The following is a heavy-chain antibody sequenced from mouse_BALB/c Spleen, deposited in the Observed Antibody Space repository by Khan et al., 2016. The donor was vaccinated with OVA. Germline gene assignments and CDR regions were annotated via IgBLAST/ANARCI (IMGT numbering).Heavy chain of an antibody. D-gene: IGHD2-3*01. CDR3: ARVGYSGTMDY. J-gene: IGHJ4*01. Sequence: QIQLVQSGPELKKPGETVKISCKASGYTFTNNGMNWAKQAPGKGLKWMGWINTYTGEPTYAADFKGRFAFSLETSASTAYLQINNPRNEDTSTYFCARVGYSGTMDYWGQGTSVTVAS. CDR2: INTYTGEP. V-gene: IGHV9-3-1*01. CDR1: GYTFTNNG.